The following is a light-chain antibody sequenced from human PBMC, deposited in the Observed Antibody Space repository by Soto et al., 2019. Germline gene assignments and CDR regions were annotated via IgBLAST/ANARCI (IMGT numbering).Light chain of an antibody. Sequence: DIQMTQSPSSLSASVGDRVTITCRASQGISNYLAWYQQKPGKVPKLLIYAASTLQSGVPSRFSGSGSGTDFTLTISSLQPEDVATYYCQKYNSAPRTLTFSGGTKVEIK. J-gene: IGKJ4*01. CDR3: QKYNSAPRTLT. CDR1: QGISNY. CDR2: AAS. V-gene: IGKV1-27*01.